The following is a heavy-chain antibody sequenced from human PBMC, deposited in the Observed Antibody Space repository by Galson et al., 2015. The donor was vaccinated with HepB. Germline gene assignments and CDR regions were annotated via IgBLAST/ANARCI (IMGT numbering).Heavy chain of an antibody. V-gene: IGHV1-69*06. CDR3: ARYCSGGSCYRDFQH. Sequence: SVKVSCKASGGTFSSYAISWVRQAPGQGLEWMGGIIPIFGTANYAQKFQGRVTITADKSTSTAYMELSSLRSEDTAVYYCARYCSGGSCYRDFQHWGQGTLVTVSS. CDR2: IIPIFGTA. D-gene: IGHD2-15*01. CDR1: GGTFSSYA. J-gene: IGHJ1*01.